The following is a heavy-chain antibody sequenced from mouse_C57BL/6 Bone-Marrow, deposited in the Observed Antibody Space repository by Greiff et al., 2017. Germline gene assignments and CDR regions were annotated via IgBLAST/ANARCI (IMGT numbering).Heavy chain of an antibody. CDR1: GYTFTSYW. V-gene: IGHV1-72*01. CDR2: IDPNSGGT. D-gene: IGHD1-1*01. CDR3: ARRDYYGSSYYLDY. Sequence: VQLQQPGAELVKPGASVKLSCKASGYTFTSYWMHWVKQRPGRGLEWIGRIDPNSGGTKYNEKFKSKATLTVDKHSSTAYMQLSSLTSEDSAVYYCARRDYYGSSYYLDYWGQGTTLTVSS. J-gene: IGHJ2*01.